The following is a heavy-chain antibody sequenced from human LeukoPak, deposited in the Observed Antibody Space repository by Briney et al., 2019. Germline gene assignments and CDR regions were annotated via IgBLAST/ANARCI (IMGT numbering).Heavy chain of an antibody. CDR1: GFTFSDYY. D-gene: IGHD3-10*01. Sequence: GGSLRLSCAASGFTFSDYYMSWIRQAPGKGLEWVSYISNSGSTKYYADSVKGRFTISRDNAKNSLYLQMNSLRAEDTALYYCAKDISGGTYYYGSGRPNYYMDVWGKGTTVTISS. J-gene: IGHJ6*03. CDR3: AKDISGGTYYYGSGRPNYYMDV. V-gene: IGHV3-11*01. CDR2: ISNSGSTK.